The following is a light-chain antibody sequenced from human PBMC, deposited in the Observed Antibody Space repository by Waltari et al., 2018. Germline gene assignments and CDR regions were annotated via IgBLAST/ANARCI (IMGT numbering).Light chain of an antibody. Sequence: EIVMTQSPATLSVSPGERATLSCRASQSISTNLVWYQQKSGQAPRLLIHSASTRATGIPARFSGSGSGTEFTLTISSLQSEDSGVYYCQQYHNWPPWTFGQGTKVEIK. J-gene: IGKJ1*01. CDR1: QSISTN. V-gene: IGKV3-15*01. CDR2: SAS. CDR3: QQYHNWPPWT.